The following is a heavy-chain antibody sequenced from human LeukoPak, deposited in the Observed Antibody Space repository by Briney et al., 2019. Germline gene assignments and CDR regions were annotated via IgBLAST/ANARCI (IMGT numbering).Heavy chain of an antibody. J-gene: IGHJ3*02. CDR2: INPNSGGT. CDR1: GYTFTGYY. D-gene: IGHD1-1*01. CDR3: ARYPGSGQLNLDAFDI. V-gene: IGHV1-2*06. Sequence: ASVKVSCKASGYTFTGYYMHWVRQAHGQGLEWMGRINPNSGGTNYAQKFQGRVTMTRDTSISTAYMELSRLRSDDTAVYYCARYPGSGQLNLDAFDIWGQGTMVTVSS.